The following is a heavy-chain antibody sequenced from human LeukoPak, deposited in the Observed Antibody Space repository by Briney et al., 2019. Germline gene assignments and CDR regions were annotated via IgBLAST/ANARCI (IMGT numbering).Heavy chain of an antibody. Sequence: RGSLRLSCEASGFTLSNYAMIWVRQAPGKGLEWVSAIFATGRATQYADSVKGRFTISRDNSKNTLSLQMNSLRAEDTAVYYCARDPNGDYIGAFDFRGQGTMVTVSS. CDR1: GFTLSNYA. CDR2: IFATGRAT. J-gene: IGHJ3*01. D-gene: IGHD4-17*01. V-gene: IGHV3-23*01. CDR3: ARDPNGDYIGAFDF.